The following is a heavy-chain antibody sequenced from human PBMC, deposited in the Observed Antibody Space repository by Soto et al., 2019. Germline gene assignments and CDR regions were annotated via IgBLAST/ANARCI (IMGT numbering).Heavy chain of an antibody. CDR1: GGSFSGYY. CDR3: ARGRGSSGVVRYYYYGMDV. D-gene: IGHD6-6*01. J-gene: IGHJ6*02. V-gene: IGHV4-34*01. Sequence: SETLSLTCAVYGGSFSGYYWSWIRQPPGKGLEWIGEINHSGSTNYNPSLKSRVTISVDTSKNQFSLKLSSVTAADTAVYYCARGRGSSGVVRYYYYGMDVWGQGTTVTVSS. CDR2: INHSGST.